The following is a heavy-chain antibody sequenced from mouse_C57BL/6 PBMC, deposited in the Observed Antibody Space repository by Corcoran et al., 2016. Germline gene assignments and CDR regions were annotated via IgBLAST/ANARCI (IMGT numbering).Heavy chain of an antibody. V-gene: IGHV1-80*01. J-gene: IGHJ3*01. CDR3: ANYYGSSY. CDR1: GYAFSSYW. CDR2: IYPGDGDT. D-gene: IGHD1-1*01. Sequence: QVQLQQSGAELVKPGASVKIYCKASGYAFSSYWMTWVKQRPGKGLEWIGQIYPGDGDTNYNGKFKGKATLTADKSSSTAYMQLSSLTSEDSAVYFCANYYGSSYWGQGTLVTVSA.